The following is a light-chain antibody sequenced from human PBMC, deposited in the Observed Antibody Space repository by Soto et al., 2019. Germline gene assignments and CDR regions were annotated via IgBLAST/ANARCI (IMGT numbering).Light chain of an antibody. Sequence: QSVLTQPASVSGSPGQSITISCTGTNSDVGVNNYVSWYKQHPGKPPELLIYEVKIRPSGVSDRFSGSKSGSSASLTISGLQPEDEADYYCSSYTPSSTVIFGGGTKLTVL. CDR2: EVK. CDR1: NSDVGVNNY. CDR3: SSYTPSSTVI. V-gene: IGLV2-14*01. J-gene: IGLJ2*01.